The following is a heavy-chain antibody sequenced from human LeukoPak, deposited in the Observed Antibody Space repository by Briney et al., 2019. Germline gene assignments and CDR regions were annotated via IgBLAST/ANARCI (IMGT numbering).Heavy chain of an antibody. CDR3: ARDRYFWSDYIDP. D-gene: IGHD3-3*01. V-gene: IGHV4-39*07. Sequence: SETLSLTCTVSGGSISSSSYYWGWIRQPPGKGLEWIGSIYYSGSTYYNPSLKSRVTISVDTSKNQFSLKLSSVTAADTAVYYCARDRYFWSDYIDPWGQGTLVTVSS. J-gene: IGHJ5*02. CDR1: GGSISSSSYY. CDR2: IYYSGST.